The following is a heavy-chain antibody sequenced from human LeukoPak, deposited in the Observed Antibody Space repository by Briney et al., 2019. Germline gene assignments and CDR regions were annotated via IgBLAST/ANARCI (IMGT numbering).Heavy chain of an antibody. CDR2: IKQDGSEK. CDR3: ARAMGTSYGFWSGSYTVSYYYYMDV. Sequence: GGSLRLSCAAPGFTVSSNEMSWVRQAPGKGLEWVANIKQDGSEKHYVDSVKGRFSISRDNTKNSLYLQMNSLRAEDTAVYYCARAMGTSYGFWSGSYTVSYYYYMDVWGKGTTVAVS. V-gene: IGHV3-7*01. CDR1: GFTVSSNE. D-gene: IGHD3-3*01. J-gene: IGHJ6*03.